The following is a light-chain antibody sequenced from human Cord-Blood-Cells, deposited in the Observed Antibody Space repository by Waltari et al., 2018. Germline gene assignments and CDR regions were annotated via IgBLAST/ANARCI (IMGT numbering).Light chain of an antibody. CDR2: DSS. CDR1: QDISNY. J-gene: IGKJ4*01. CDR3: QRYDNRPRT. Sequence: DIQMAMSPSSLSAAVGDRVTITCQAVQDISNYLNWYQQKPGKAPKRLFYDSSNLETGVPSRFSGSGSGTDFTCTISSRQPEDIATYDWQRYDNRPRTFGGGAKVEIK. V-gene: IGKV1-33*01.